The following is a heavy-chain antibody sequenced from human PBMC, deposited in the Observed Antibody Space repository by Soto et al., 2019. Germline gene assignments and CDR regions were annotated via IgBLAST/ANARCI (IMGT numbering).Heavy chain of an antibody. V-gene: IGHV2-5*02. Sequence: QITLKESGPTLVRPTQTLTLTCSFSGFSLSTSGVGVGWIRQPPGKALEWLALIYWDDDKRYSPSLRNRLTITKDTAKNQVVLTMTNVDPVDTATYFCSHNGGRTKGESDIRGSYRLNWFDPWGQGTLVTVSS. D-gene: IGHD3-16*02. CDR2: IYWDDDK. CDR3: SHNGGRTKGESDIRGSYRLNWFDP. J-gene: IGHJ5*02. CDR1: GFSLSTSGVG.